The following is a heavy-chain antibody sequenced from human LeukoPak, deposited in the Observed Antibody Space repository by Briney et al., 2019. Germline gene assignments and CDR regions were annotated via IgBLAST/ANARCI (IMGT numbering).Heavy chain of an antibody. CDR1: GLTFDDYA. V-gene: IGHV3-43D*04. J-gene: IGHJ6*03. D-gene: IGHD3-3*02. CDR3: AKEAFLDSPNRPMDV. Sequence: GGSLRLSCAASGLTFDDYAMHWVRQAPGKGLEWVSLISWDGGSTYYADSVKGRFTISRDNSKNSLYLQMNSLRAEDTALYYCAKEAFLDSPNRPMDVWGKGTTVTVSS. CDR2: ISWDGGST.